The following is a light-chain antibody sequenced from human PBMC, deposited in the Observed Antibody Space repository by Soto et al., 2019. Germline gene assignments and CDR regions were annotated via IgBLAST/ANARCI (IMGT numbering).Light chain of an antibody. V-gene: IGKV3-20*01. Sequence: EIVLTQSPGTLSLSPGERATLSCRASQSFHTNYLAWYQQRPGQAPRLLIYGASNRASGIPERFSGSGSGTDFTLTISRLEPEDFAVYYCQQFSSYPLTFGGGTKVEIK. J-gene: IGKJ4*01. CDR2: GAS. CDR3: QQFSSYPLT. CDR1: QSFHTNY.